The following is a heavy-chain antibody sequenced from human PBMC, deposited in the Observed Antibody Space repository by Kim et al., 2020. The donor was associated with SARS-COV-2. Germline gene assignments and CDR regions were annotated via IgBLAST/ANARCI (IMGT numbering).Heavy chain of an antibody. CDR2: ISYDGSNK. D-gene: IGHD6-13*01. J-gene: IGHJ4*02. CDR3: ARVKALSEAAPMDY. V-gene: IGHV3-30-3*01. CDR1: GFTFSSYA. Sequence: GGSLRLSCAASGFTFSSYAMHWVRQAPGKGLEWVAVISYDGSNKYYADSVKGRFTISRDNSKNTLYLQMNSLRAEDTAVYYCARVKALSEAAPMDYWGQGTLVTVSS.